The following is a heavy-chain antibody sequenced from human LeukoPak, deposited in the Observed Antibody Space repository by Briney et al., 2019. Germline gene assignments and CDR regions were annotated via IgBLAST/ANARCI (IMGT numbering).Heavy chain of an antibody. Sequence: SETQSLTCTVSGGSISSYYWSWIRQPPGKGLEWIGYIYYSGSTNYNPSLKSRVTISVDTSKNQFSLKLSSVTAADTAVYYCARVWCSSTSYYPVGYYFDYWGQGTLVTVSS. CDR2: IYYSGST. D-gene: IGHD2-2*01. J-gene: IGHJ4*02. CDR3: ARVWCSSTSYYPVGYYFDY. CDR1: GGSISSYY. V-gene: IGHV4-59*01.